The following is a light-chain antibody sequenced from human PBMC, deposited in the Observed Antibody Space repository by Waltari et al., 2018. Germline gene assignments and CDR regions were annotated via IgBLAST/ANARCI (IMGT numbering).Light chain of an antibody. Sequence: QSVLTQPPSVSGAPGQRVTISCTGSGSNLGAGYDVHWYQPIPGKAPQLLIYGINNRPSGVPARFSGSQSGTSASLAITGLQADDEADYYCQSYDTSLSVVFGGGTKLTVL. CDR1: GSNLGAGYD. CDR3: QSYDTSLSVV. V-gene: IGLV1-40*01. CDR2: GIN. J-gene: IGLJ2*01.